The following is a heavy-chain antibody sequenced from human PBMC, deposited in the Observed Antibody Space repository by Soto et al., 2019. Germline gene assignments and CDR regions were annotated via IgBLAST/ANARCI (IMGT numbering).Heavy chain of an antibody. CDR1: GFTFGSYD. CDR3: ARALLYYYDSSGYKYYYYGMDV. Sequence: GGSLRLSCAASGFTFGSYDMNWVRQATGKGLEWVSAIGTAGDTYYPGSVKGRFTISRENAKNSLYLQMNSLRAGDTAVYYCARALLYYYDSSGYKYYYYGMDVWGQGTTVTVSS. CDR2: IGTAGDT. D-gene: IGHD3-22*01. J-gene: IGHJ6*02. V-gene: IGHV3-13*01.